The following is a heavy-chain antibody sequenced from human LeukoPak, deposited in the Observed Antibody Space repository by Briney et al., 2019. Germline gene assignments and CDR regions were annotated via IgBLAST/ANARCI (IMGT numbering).Heavy chain of an antibody. CDR1: GFTFSSYG. CDR2: ISYDGSNK. Sequence: GRSLRLSCAASGFTFSSYGMPWVRQAPGKGLEWVAVISYDGSNKYYADSVKGRFTISRDNSKNTLYLQMNSLRAEDTAVYYCAKDLYSNPYYYYGMDVWGQGTTVTVSS. J-gene: IGHJ6*02. CDR3: AKDLYSNPYYYYGMDV. V-gene: IGHV3-30*18. D-gene: IGHD4-11*01.